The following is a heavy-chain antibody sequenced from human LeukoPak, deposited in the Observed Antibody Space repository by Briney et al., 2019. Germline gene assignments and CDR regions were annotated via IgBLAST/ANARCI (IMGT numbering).Heavy chain of an antibody. CDR3: ARHQKTYYDFWSGYSNTQFFDY. J-gene: IGHJ4*02. CDR1: GGSISSSNW. D-gene: IGHD3-3*01. CDR2: IYHSGST. Sequence: SETLSLTCAVSGGSISSSNWWSWVRQPPGKGLEWIGEIYHSGSTNYNPSLKSRVTISVDKSKNQFSLKLSSVTAADTAVYYCARHQKTYYDFWSGYSNTQFFDYWGQGTLVTVSS. V-gene: IGHV4-4*02.